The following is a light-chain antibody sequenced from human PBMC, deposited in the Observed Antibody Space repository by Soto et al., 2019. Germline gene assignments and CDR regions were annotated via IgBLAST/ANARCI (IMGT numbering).Light chain of an antibody. CDR1: SSNIGAGYD. CDR2: GNS. CDR3: QSYESSLSGWV. V-gene: IGLV1-40*01. Sequence: QSVLTQPPSVSGAPGQRVTISCTGSSSNIGAGYDVHWYQQLPGTAPKLLIYGNSNRPSGVSDRFSGSKSGTSASLAITGHQAEDEADYYCQSYESSLSGWVFGGGTKLTVL. J-gene: IGLJ3*02.